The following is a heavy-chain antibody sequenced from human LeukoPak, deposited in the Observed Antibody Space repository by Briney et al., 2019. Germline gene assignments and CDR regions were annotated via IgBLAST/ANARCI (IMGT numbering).Heavy chain of an antibody. J-gene: IGHJ5*02. V-gene: IGHV1-18*01. Sequence: ASVKVSCKTSGYTFSSYGISWLRQAPGQGLEWMGWISAYNGNTNYAQKLQGRVTMTTDTSTSTAYMELRSLRSDDTAVYYCARGIAAAGTGWFDPWGQGTLVTVSS. CDR2: ISAYNGNT. CDR1: GYTFSSYG. D-gene: IGHD6-13*01. CDR3: ARGIAAAGTGWFDP.